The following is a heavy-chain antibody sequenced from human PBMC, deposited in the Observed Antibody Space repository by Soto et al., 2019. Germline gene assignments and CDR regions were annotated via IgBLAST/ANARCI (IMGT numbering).Heavy chain of an antibody. CDR2: IVGSGDVT. CDR3: AKAAGDCSGGTCWSNQGDN. D-gene: IGHD2-15*01. V-gene: IGHV3-23*01. J-gene: IGHJ4*02. Sequence: PGGSLRLSCAGSGFTFSSYAMSWVRQAPGRGLEWVSTIVGSGDVTYYADSVKGRLTISRDNSKSTLYLHMNSLRADDTALYYCAKAAGDCSGGTCWSNQGDNWGQGTLVTVSS. CDR1: GFTFSSYA.